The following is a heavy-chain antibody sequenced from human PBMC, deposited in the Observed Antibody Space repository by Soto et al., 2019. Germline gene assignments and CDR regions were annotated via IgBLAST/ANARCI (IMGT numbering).Heavy chain of an antibody. CDR2: IYYSGST. Sequence: SETLSLTCTVSGGSISSYSWSWIRQPPGKGLEWIGYIYYSGSTSYNPSLTSRVTISVDTSKNQYSLTLTSVTAAATAAYYCARGDTNFDYWGQGTLVTVSS. V-gene: IGHV4-59*01. CDR3: ARGDTNFDY. J-gene: IGHJ4*02. CDR1: GGSISSYS. D-gene: IGHD2-2*01.